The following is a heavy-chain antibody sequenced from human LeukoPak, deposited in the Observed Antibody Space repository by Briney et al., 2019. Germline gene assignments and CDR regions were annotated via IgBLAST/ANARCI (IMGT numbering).Heavy chain of an antibody. CDR3: ARVFYGGNSAFDY. CDR1: GFTVITND. D-gene: IGHD4-23*01. Sequence: PGGSLRLSCAASGFTVITNDMTWVRQAPGKGLEWVSSISSSSSYIYYADSVKGRFTISRDNAKNSLYLQMNSLRAEDTAVYYCARVFYGGNSAFDYWGQGTLVTVSS. J-gene: IGHJ4*02. V-gene: IGHV3-21*01. CDR2: ISSSSSYI.